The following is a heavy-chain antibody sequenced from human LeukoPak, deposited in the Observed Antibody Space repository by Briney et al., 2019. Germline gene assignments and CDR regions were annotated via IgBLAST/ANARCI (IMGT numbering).Heavy chain of an antibody. V-gene: IGHV3-23*01. D-gene: IGHD5-18*01. J-gene: IGHJ4*02. CDR2: ISGSGGST. CDR1: GFTFSSYA. Sequence: GGSLRLSCAASGFTFSSYAMSWVRQAPGKGLEWVSAISGSGGSTYYADSVKGRFTISRDNAKNSLYLQMNSLRAEDTAVYYCARDLSGVAGYTYGRGIDYWGQGTLVTVSS. CDR3: ARDLSGVAGYTYGRGIDY.